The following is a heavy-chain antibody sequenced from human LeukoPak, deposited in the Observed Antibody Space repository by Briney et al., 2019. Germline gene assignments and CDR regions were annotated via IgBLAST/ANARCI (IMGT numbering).Heavy chain of an antibody. V-gene: IGHV3-21*01. CDR3: ARDVSDCSSTSCYTGDV. D-gene: IGHD2-2*02. CDR2: ISSSSSYI. J-gene: IGHJ6*02. CDR1: GFTFSSYS. Sequence: GGSLRLSCAASGFTFSSYSMNWVRQAPGEGLEWVSSISSSSSYIYYADSVKGRFTISRDNAKNSLYLQMNSLRAEDTAVYYCARDVSDCSSTSCYTGDVWGQGTTVTVSS.